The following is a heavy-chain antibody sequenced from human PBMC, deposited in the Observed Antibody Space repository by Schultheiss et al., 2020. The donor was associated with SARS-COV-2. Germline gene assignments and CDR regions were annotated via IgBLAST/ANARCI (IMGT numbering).Heavy chain of an antibody. Sequence: GESLKISCAASGFTFSSYGMHWVRQAPGKGLEWVSSFGGPGAGAHYADSVKGRFTVSKDNSKNALLLQMNSLRAEDTAIYYCAKSRIMATYYYYGMDVWGQGTTVTVSS. CDR3: AKSRIMATYYYYGMDV. J-gene: IGHJ6*02. CDR2: FGGPGAGA. V-gene: IGHV3-23*01. D-gene: IGHD2-8*01. CDR1: GFTFSSYG.